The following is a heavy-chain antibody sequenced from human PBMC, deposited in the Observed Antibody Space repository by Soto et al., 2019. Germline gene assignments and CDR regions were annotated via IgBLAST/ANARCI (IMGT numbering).Heavy chain of an antibody. CDR2: VYYSGST. CDR1: GDSISNGGYY. D-gene: IGHD3-10*01. V-gene: IGHV4-61*08. Sequence: LSLPCTLSGDSISNGGYYWSWIRQEPGKGLEWMGYVYYSGSTNYNPSRKSRVTISVDTSKNQFSLKLSSVTAADTAVYYCARQVWFGELEDVWGQGTTDTVS. J-gene: IGHJ6*02. CDR3: ARQVWFGELEDV.